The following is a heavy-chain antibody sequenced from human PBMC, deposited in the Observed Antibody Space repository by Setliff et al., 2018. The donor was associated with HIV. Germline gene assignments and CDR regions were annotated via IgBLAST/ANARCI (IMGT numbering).Heavy chain of an antibody. V-gene: IGHV1-2*02. CDR3: ARGRDFWNGYYDFDS. D-gene: IGHD3-3*01. CDR1: GYTFTAYY. Sequence: ASVKVSCKTSGYTFTAYYMHWVRQAPGQGLEWMGWINPNSGGTNYAKKFQGRVTMTRDTSINTAYMELSRLRSDDTAVYYCARGRDFWNGYYDFDSWGQGTLVTVSS. J-gene: IGHJ4*02. CDR2: INPNSGGT.